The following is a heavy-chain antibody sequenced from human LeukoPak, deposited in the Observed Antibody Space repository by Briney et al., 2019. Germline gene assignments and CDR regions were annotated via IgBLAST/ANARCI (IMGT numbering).Heavy chain of an antibody. V-gene: IGHV3-11*04. Sequence: GGSLRLSCAASGFTFSDYYMSWIRQAPGKGLEWVSYISSSGSTIYYADSVRGRFTIPRDNAKNSLYLQMNSLRAEDTAVYYCARGLRVGTAMAHDDYWGQGTLVTVSS. CDR3: ARGLRVGTAMAHDDY. D-gene: IGHD5-18*01. CDR1: GFTFSDYY. J-gene: IGHJ4*02. CDR2: ISSSGSTI.